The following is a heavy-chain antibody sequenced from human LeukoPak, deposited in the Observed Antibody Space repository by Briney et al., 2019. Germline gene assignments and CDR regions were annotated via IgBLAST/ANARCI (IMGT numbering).Heavy chain of an antibody. D-gene: IGHD4-17*01. Sequence: SETLSLTCTVSGGSISSYYWSWIRQPPGKGLEWIGYIYYSGSTNYNPSLKSRVTISVDTSKNQFSLKLSSVTAADTAVYYCARQASGDYHYYYYGMDVWGQGTTVTVSS. CDR2: IYYSGST. CDR3: ARQASGDYHYYYYGMDV. CDR1: GGSISSYY. J-gene: IGHJ6*02. V-gene: IGHV4-59*08.